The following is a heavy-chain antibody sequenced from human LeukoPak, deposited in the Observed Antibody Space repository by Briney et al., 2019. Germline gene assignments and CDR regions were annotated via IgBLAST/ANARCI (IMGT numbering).Heavy chain of an antibody. D-gene: IGHD3-22*01. J-gene: IGHJ4*02. CDR2: INHSGST. Sequence: SETLSLTCAVYGGSFSGYYWSWIRQPPGKGLEWIGEINHSGSTNYNPSLKSRVTISVDTSKNQFSLKLSSVTAADTAVYYCASSVGSSGPTGGYWGQGTLVTVSS. CDR1: GGSFSGYY. V-gene: IGHV4-34*01. CDR3: ASSVGSSGPTGGY.